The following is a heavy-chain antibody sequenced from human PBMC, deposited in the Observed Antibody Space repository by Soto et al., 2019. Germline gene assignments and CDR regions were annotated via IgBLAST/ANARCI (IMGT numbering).Heavy chain of an antibody. D-gene: IGHD6-19*01. CDR1: GFTFSNYA. CDR3: ASRSSGWYFDY. J-gene: IGHJ4*02. CDR2: ISGSGGST. V-gene: IGHV3-23*01. Sequence: EVQLLESGGGLVQPGGSLRLSCAASGFTFSNYAMNWVRQAPGKGLEWVSVISGSGGSTYYADSVKGRFTISRDNSKNTLYLQMNSLRAEDTAVDYCASRSSGWYFDYWGQGTLVTVSS.